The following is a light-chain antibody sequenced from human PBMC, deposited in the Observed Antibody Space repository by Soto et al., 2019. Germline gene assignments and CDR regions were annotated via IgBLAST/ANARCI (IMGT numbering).Light chain of an antibody. V-gene: IGLV2-23*01. CDR3: CSFAAGNTYV. J-gene: IGLJ1*01. Sequence: QSVLTQPASVSGSPGHSIALSCTGTSSDVGTYNLVSWYQQHPGKAPKLLISEGGKRPSGVSDRFSGSKSGNTASLTISGLQAEDEADYYCCSFAAGNTYVFGTGTKVTVL. CDR1: SSDVGTYNL. CDR2: EGG.